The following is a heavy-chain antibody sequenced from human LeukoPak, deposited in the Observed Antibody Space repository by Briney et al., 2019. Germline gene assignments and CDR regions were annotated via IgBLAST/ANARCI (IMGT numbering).Heavy chain of an antibody. CDR1: GGSLSSYY. Sequence: PSETLSLTCAVYGGSLSSYYWSWVRQSPGKGLEWIGEMHRDGRSDYNPSLGSRVTISVDPSKNQFSLYLRSMTAADTAVYYCARGIKRYYYYGLGSFPYDSWGQGSLVTVSS. D-gene: IGHD3-10*01. CDR2: MHRDGRS. CDR3: ARGIKRYYYYGLGSFPYDS. V-gene: IGHV4-34*01. J-gene: IGHJ4*02.